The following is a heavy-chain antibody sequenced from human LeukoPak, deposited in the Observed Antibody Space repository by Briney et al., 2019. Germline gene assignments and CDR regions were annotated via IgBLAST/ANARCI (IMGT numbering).Heavy chain of an antibody. Sequence: GRSLRLSCGASGFTFSSYGMHWVRQAPGKGLEWVTIIWYDGGNKYYADSVKGRFTISRDNSKNTVSLQMNSLRAEDTAVYYCASGLRRGGTRGFVFDYWGQGTLVTVSS. J-gene: IGHJ4*02. CDR3: ASGLRRGGTRGFVFDY. V-gene: IGHV3-33*01. CDR1: GFTFSSYG. D-gene: IGHD2-15*01. CDR2: IWYDGGNK.